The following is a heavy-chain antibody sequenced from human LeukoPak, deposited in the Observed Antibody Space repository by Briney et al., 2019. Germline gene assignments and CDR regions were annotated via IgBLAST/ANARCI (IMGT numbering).Heavy chain of an antibody. D-gene: IGHD5-12*01. CDR1: GFTFSSYA. Sequence: PGGSLRLSCAASGFTFSSYAMHWVRQAPGKGLEWVAVISYDGSNKYYADSVKGRFTISRDNSKNTLYLQMNSLRAEDTAVYYCTAKAVGYSGFDRPWGQGTLVTVSS. CDR3: TAKAVGYSGFDRP. CDR2: ISYDGSNK. V-gene: IGHV3-30-3*01. J-gene: IGHJ4*02.